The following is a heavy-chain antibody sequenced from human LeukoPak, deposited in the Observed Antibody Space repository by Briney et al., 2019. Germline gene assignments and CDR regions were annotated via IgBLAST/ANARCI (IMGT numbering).Heavy chain of an antibody. Sequence: GESLKISCKGSGYSFTNYWIAWVRQMPGKDLEWMGTIYPGDSDTRYSPSLQGQVTISADKSTGTAYLQWSSLKASDTAMYYCARLNQEGYYYYGMDVWGQGTTVTVSS. CDR2: IYPGDSDT. V-gene: IGHV5-51*01. CDR1: GYSFTNYW. J-gene: IGHJ6*02. CDR3: ARLNQEGYYYYGMDV.